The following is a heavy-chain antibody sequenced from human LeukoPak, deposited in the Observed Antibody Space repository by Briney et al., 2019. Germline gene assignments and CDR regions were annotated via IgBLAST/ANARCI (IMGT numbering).Heavy chain of an antibody. CDR2: IWCDGSDT. V-gene: IGHV3-33*01. D-gene: IGHD2-2*01. J-gene: IGHJ6*03. Sequence: GGSLRLSCAASGFTFSNYVMHWVRQAPGKGLEWVAVIWCDGSDTYYADSVKGRFTISRDNSKNTLYLQMNSLRAEDTAVYYCAREMSEYCSSTSCQSYYMDVWGKGTTVTVSS. CDR3: AREMSEYCSSTSCQSYYMDV. CDR1: GFTFSNYV.